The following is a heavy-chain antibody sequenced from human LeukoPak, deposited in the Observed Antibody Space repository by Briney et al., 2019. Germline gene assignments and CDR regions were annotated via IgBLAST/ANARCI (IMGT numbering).Heavy chain of an antibody. Sequence: GGSLRLSCAASGFTFSNSALSWVRQAPGKGLDWVSGISGSGGSTYYADSVKGRFTISRDNSKNTLYLQMNTLRAEDTAVYYCAKDRRDASGTYSAYYFDYWGQGTLVTVSS. D-gene: IGHD3-10*01. V-gene: IGHV3-23*01. CDR1: GFTFSNSA. CDR2: ISGSGGST. CDR3: AKDRRDASGTYSAYYFDY. J-gene: IGHJ4*02.